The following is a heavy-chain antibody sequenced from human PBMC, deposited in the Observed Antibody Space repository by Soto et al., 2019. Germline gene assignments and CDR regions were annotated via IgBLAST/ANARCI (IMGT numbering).Heavy chain of an antibody. J-gene: IGHJ4*02. CDR2: VSVYNGNT. Sequence: QVQLVQSGAEVRKPGASVKVSCKASGYTFTSNGISWVRQAPGQGLEWMAWVSVYNGNTNYVQKLQGRVIMTTDTSTSTAYMELRSLRSDDTAVYYCARGPIGGAINHFDYWGQGTLVTVSS. CDR3: ARGPIGGAINHFDY. CDR1: GYTFTSNG. V-gene: IGHV1-18*01. D-gene: IGHD1-26*01.